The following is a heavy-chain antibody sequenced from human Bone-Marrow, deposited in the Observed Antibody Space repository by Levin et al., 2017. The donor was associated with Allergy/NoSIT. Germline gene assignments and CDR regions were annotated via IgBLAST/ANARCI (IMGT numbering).Heavy chain of an antibody. D-gene: IGHD1-7*01. CDR1: ELTFDNHG. J-gene: IGHJ4*02. Sequence: GESLKISCVGSELTFDNHGIHWVRQATGKGLEWVSVVGYDGDTEHYADSVKGRFTVSRDNSKNTVYLQMSSLRPEDTALYYCARAAGNYRHDFDSWGRGIVVTVSS. CDR3: ARAAGNYRHDFDS. V-gene: IGHV3-30*03. CDR2: VGYDGDTE.